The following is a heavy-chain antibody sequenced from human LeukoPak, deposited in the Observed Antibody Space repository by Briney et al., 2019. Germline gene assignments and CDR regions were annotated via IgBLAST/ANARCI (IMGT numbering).Heavy chain of an antibody. Sequence: GGSLRLSCAASGFTFSSYGMHWVRQAPGKGLEWVAFIRYDGSNKYYADSVKGRFTISRDKSKNTLYLQMNSLRAEDTAVYYCAKDHRLTSGWYDYWGQGTLVTVSS. CDR2: IRYDGSNK. CDR1: GFTFSSYG. D-gene: IGHD6-19*01. CDR3: AKDHRLTSGWYDY. J-gene: IGHJ4*02. V-gene: IGHV3-30*02.